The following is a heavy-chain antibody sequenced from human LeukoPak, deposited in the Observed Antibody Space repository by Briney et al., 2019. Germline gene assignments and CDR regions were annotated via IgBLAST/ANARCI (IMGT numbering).Heavy chain of an antibody. Sequence: SETLSLTCTVSGGSISSDDYYWSWIRQPPEKGLEWIGYIYYSGSTYYNASLRSRITISVDTSKNQFSLKLSSVTAADTAVYFWARGTRYCTNTSCYKTAMDVWGQGTTVTVSS. CDR2: IYYSGST. J-gene: IGHJ6*02. V-gene: IGHV4-30-4*01. CDR1: GGSISSDDYY. D-gene: IGHD2-2*02. CDR3: ARGTRYCTNTSCYKTAMDV.